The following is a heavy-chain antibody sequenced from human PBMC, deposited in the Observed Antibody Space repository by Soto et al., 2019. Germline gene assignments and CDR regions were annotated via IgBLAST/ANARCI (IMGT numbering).Heavy chain of an antibody. Sequence: PGGSLRLSCAASGFSFSDHYMDWVRQAPGKGLEWVGRIKNKANSYTTQYAAAVKGRFTISREDSKNSLSLQMSSLKSDDTAVYYCVRVRLGAPTRYFDEWGQGTLVTVSS. CDR1: GFSFSDHY. J-gene: IGHJ4*02. V-gene: IGHV3-72*01. CDR3: VRVRLGAPTRYFDE. CDR2: IKNKANSYTT.